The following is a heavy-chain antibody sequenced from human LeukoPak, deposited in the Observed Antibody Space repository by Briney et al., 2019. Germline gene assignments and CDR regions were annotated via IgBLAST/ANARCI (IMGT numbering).Heavy chain of an antibody. CDR2: IYTSGST. J-gene: IGHJ3*02. D-gene: IGHD6-13*01. V-gene: IGHV4-4*07. CDR1: GGSISSYY. Sequence: SETLSLTCTVSGGSISSYYWSWIRQPAGKGLEWIGRIYTSGSTNYNPSLKSRVTMSVDTSKNQFSLKLSSATAADTAVYYCAREAAGTLGSSLDAFDIWGQGTMVTVSS. CDR3: AREAAGTLGSSLDAFDI.